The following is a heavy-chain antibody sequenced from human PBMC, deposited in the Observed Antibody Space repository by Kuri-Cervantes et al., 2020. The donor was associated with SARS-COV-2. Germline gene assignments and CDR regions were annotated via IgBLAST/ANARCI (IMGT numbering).Heavy chain of an antibody. J-gene: IGHJ5*01. V-gene: IGHV4-61*02. CDR3: ARAPGPAARTSWFDS. D-gene: IGHD2-2*01. CDR1: GGSISSGSYY. CDR2: IYTSGST. Sequence: SETLSLTCTVSGGSISSGSYYWSWIRQPAGKGLEWIGRIYTSGSTNYNPSLKSRVTISVDTSKNQFSLKLSSVAAADTAVYYCARAPGPAARTSWFDSWGQGTLVTVSS.